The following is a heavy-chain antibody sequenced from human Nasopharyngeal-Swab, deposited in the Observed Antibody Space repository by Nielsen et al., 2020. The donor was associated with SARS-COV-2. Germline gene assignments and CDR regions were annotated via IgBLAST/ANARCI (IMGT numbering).Heavy chain of an antibody. D-gene: IGHD3-3*01. CDR3: ARAGDFWSGWSANYYMDV. CDR2: IKQDGSEK. CDR1: GFTFSSYW. J-gene: IGHJ6*03. V-gene: IGHV3-7*01. Sequence: GEALKISCAASGFTFSSYWMSWVRQAPGKGLEWVANIKQDGSEKYYVDSVKGRFTISRDNAKNSLYLQMNSLRAEDTAVYYCARAGDFWSGWSANYYMDVWGKGTTVTVSS.